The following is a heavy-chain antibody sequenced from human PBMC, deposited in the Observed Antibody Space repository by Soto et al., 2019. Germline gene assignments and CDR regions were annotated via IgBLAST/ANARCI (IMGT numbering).Heavy chain of an antibody. CDR2: IYYSGST. D-gene: IGHD2-8*02. CDR1: GGSISSGGYY. V-gene: IGHV4-31*03. Sequence: TSETLSLTCTVSGGSISSGGYYWSWIRQHPGKGLEWIGYIYYSGSTYYNPSLKSRVTISVDTSKNQFSLKLSSVTAADTAVYYCARDLVGALDYWGQGTLVTVSS. CDR3: ARDLVGALDY. J-gene: IGHJ4*02.